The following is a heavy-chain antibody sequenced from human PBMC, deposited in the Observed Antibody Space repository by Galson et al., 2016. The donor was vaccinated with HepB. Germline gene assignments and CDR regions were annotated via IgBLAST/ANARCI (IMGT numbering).Heavy chain of an antibody. D-gene: IGHD3-10*01. CDR1: GITFGSYA. J-gene: IGHJ6*02. V-gene: IGHV3-23*01. Sequence: SLRLSCAASGITFGSYAMSWVRQAPGKGLAWVSSISGGGAGTYYADSVKGRFIISRDNSKNTLNLQMNRLRAEDTAVYYCEKGSGTGSYPYPYYYAMDVWGQGTTVTVSS. CDR3: EKGSGTGSYPYPYYYAMDV. CDR2: ISGGGAGT.